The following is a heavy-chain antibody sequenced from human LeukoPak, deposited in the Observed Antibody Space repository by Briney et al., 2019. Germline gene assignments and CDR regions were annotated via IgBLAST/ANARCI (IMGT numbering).Heavy chain of an antibody. J-gene: IGHJ4*02. V-gene: IGHV3-23*01. D-gene: IGHD4-17*01. Sequence: PGGSLRLSCAPSGFTFNSYAMSWVRQAPGKGLEWVSGLSGSGGDTDYADSVKGRFTISRDNSRNTLYLQMNSLRSEDTAVYYCAKDAMATVTYFDYWGQGSLVTASS. CDR1: GFTFNSYA. CDR3: AKDAMATVTYFDY. CDR2: LSGSGGDT.